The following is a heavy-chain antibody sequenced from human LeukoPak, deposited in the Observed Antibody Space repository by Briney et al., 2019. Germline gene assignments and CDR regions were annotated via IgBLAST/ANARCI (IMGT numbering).Heavy chain of an antibody. CDR1: GFTFSSYG. Sequence: GGSLRLSCAASGFTFSSYGMSWVRQAPGKGLEWVSAISGSVGSTYYADSVKGRFTISRDNSKNTLYLQMNSLRAEDTAVYYCAKDEWYYDSSGYYYGPHYFDYWGQGTLVTVSS. CDR2: ISGSVGST. V-gene: IGHV3-23*01. D-gene: IGHD3-22*01. J-gene: IGHJ4*02. CDR3: AKDEWYYDSSGYYYGPHYFDY.